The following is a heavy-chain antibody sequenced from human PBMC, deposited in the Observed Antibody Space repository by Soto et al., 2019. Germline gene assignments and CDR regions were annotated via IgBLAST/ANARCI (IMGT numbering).Heavy chain of an antibody. V-gene: IGHV1-46*01. D-gene: IGHD5-12*01. J-gene: IGHJ3*02. CDR3: ARVEMATIKGNAFDI. CDR1: GYTYTSYG. Sequence: ASVKVSCKASGYTYTSYGISWVRQAPGQGLEWMGWINPSGGSTSYAQKFQGRVTMTRDTSTSTVYMELSSLRSEDTAVYYCARVEMATIKGNAFDIWGQGTMVTVSS. CDR2: INPSGGST.